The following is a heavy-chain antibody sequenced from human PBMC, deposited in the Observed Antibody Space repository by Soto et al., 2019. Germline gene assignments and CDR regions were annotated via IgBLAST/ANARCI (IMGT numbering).Heavy chain of an antibody. CDR1: GYTFTNLG. D-gene: IGHD3-16*01. CDR3: VRGGTPIDY. Sequence: QVQLVQSGAEVKKPGGSVKVSCQASGYTFTNLGISWVRQAPGQGLEWMGWISAYNGNTNSAQNFQGRAPLTTDTSTSTTNMELRSLRSDDTAGYYCVRGGTPIDYWGQGTLVTVSS. J-gene: IGHJ4*02. V-gene: IGHV1-18*01. CDR2: ISAYNGNT.